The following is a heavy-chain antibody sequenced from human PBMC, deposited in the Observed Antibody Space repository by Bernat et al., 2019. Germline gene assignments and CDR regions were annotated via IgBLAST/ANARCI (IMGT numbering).Heavy chain of an antibody. CDR2: IYYSGST. D-gene: IGHD1-26*01. CDR1: GDSINTYY. Sequence: QVQLQESGPGLVKPSHTLSLTCTVSGDSINTYYWSWILQPPGKGLEWIGYIYYSGSTYYNPSLLSRVTISIDRPKTTFSLSLTSVTAADTAVYYCARHPAKVGPFDYWGQGTQVTVSS. J-gene: IGHJ4*02. CDR3: ARHPAKVGPFDY. V-gene: IGHV4-59*08.